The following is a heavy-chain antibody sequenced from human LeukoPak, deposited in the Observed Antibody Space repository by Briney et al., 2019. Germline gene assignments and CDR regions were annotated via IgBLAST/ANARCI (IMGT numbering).Heavy chain of an antibody. CDR2: IIPIFGTA. J-gene: IGHJ6*03. CDR1: GGTFSSYA. D-gene: IGHD6-25*01. V-gene: IGHV1-69*13. Sequence: SVKVSCKASGGTFSSYAISWVRQAPGQGLEWMGGIIPIFGTANYAQKFQGRVTITADESTSTAYMELSSLRSEDTAVYYCASRSSDGRNYYYYYMDVWGKGTTVTVSS. CDR3: ASRSSDGRNYYYYYMDV.